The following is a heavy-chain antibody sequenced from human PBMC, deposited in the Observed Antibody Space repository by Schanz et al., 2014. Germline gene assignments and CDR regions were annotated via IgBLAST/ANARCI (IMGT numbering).Heavy chain of an antibody. CDR2: ISGSGGST. CDR1: GFSFSSYA. D-gene: IGHD3-22*01. CDR3: ARVDSSGYFFDN. J-gene: IGHJ4*02. V-gene: IGHV3-23*04. Sequence: EVQLVESGGGLIQPGGSLRLSCAASGFSFSSYAMGWVRQAPGKGLEWVIVISGSGGSTYYADSVRGRFTMSRDNSKNTVHLQMSSLRVEDTAVYYCARVDSSGYFFDNWGQGTRVTVSS.